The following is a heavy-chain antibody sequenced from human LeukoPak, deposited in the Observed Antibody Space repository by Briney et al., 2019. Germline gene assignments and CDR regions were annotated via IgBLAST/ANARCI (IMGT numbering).Heavy chain of an antibody. CDR2: IKEDGSEK. CDR1: GFTVCSEC. J-gene: IGHJ3*02. V-gene: IGHV3-7*01. Sequence: GGSLRLSCASSGFTVCSECMPWLRQAPGKGLEWVANIKEDGSEKHYVDSVKGRFTISRDNPNNSLSLQMNSLRAEDTAVYYCARAPTSGVVAFDIWGQGTMVTVSS. CDR3: ARAPTSGVVAFDI. D-gene: IGHD2-8*01.